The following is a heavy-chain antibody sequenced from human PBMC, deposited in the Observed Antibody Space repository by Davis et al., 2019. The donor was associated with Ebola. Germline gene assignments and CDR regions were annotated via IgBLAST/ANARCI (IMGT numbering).Heavy chain of an antibody. D-gene: IGHD6-19*01. V-gene: IGHV3-74*01. CDR1: GFTFSSYD. CDR2: INSDGSST. Sequence: HTGGSLRLSCAASGFTFSSYDMHWVRHAPGKGLVWVSRINSDGSSTSYADSVKGRFTISRDNAKNTLYLQMNSLRAEDTAVYYCARPIAVAGSWFDPWGQGTLVTVSS. CDR3: ARPIAVAGSWFDP. J-gene: IGHJ5*02.